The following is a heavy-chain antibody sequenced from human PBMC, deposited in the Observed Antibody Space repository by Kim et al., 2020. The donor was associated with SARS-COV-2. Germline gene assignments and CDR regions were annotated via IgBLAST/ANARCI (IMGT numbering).Heavy chain of an antibody. CDR1: GGSISSGGYY. Sequence: SETLSLTCTVSGGSISSGGYYWSWIRQHPGKGLEWIGYIYYSGSTYYNPSLKSRVTISVDTSKNQFSLKLSSVTAADTAVYYCHTYNDLRGYSGYDYVARDYWGQGTLVTVSS. CDR2: IYYSGST. CDR3: HTYNDLRGYSGYDYVARDY. J-gene: IGHJ4*02. D-gene: IGHD5-12*01. V-gene: IGHV4-31*03.